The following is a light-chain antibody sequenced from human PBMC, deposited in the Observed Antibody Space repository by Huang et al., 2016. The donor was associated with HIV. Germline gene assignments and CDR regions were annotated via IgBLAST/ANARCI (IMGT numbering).Light chain of an antibody. Sequence: EIVLTQSPGTLSLSPGERATLSCRASQSLRDTYLAWYQQRPGQAPRLLIYGASSRATGIPDRFSGSGSGADFTLTINSLEPQDFAVYFCLQYDRSPLTFGGGTKVEL. J-gene: IGKJ4*01. V-gene: IGKV3-20*01. CDR2: GAS. CDR3: LQYDRSPLT. CDR1: QSLRDTY.